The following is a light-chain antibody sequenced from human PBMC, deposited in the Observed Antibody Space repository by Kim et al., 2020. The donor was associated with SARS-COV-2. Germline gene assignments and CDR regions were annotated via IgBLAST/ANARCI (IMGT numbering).Light chain of an antibody. J-gene: IGKJ5*01. CDR1: QDIRDD. Sequence: ASVGDRVTITWRASQDIRDDLCWYQQNPGRAPKRLIYGASSLQSGVSSRFSGSGAGTEFTLTISSLQPEDFSTYFCLQHITYPITFGQGTRLEIK. V-gene: IGKV1-17*01. CDR3: LQHITYPIT. CDR2: GAS.